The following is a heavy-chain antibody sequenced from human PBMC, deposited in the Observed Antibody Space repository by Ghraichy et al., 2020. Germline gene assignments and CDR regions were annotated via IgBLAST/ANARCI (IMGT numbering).Heavy chain of an antibody. D-gene: IGHD6-19*01. CDR2: INPNSGGT. CDR3: ARWYSSGWYAGGAFDI. Sequence: ASVKVSCKASGYTFTGYYMHWVRQAPGQGLEWMGWINPNSGGTNYAQKFQGWVTMTRDTSISTAYMELSRLRSDDTAVYYCARWYSSGWYAGGAFDIWGQGTMVTVSS. CDR1: GYTFTGYY. J-gene: IGHJ3*02. V-gene: IGHV1-2*04.